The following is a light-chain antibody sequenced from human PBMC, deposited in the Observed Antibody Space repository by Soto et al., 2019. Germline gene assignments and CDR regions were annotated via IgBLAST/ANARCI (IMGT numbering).Light chain of an antibody. CDR1: QSISSN. J-gene: IGKJ5*01. V-gene: IGKV3-11*01. Sequence: EIVLTQSPGTLSLSPGERATLSCRASQSISSNLAWYQQKPGQAPRLLIYDASKRATGIPARFSGGGSGTDFTLTISSLEPEDFAVYYCQQRITFGQGTRLEIK. CDR3: QQRIT. CDR2: DAS.